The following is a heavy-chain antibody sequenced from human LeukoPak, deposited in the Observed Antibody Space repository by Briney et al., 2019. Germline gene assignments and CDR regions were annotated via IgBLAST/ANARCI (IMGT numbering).Heavy chain of an antibody. D-gene: IGHD1-26*01. V-gene: IGHV4-59*01. Sequence: PSETLSLTCTISGGSIGTYYWSWIRQPSGKGLEWIGYIYYTGSTNYNPSLKSRVNMSLDTSKNQFSLNLSSLTAADTAVYYCVRYSYYLYYFGVDVWGQGTTVTVSS. J-gene: IGHJ6*02. CDR1: GGSIGTYY. CDR3: VRYSYYLYYFGVDV. CDR2: IYYTGST.